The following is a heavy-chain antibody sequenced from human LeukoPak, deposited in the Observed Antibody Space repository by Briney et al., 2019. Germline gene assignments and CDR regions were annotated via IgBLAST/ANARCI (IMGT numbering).Heavy chain of an antibody. J-gene: IGHJ3*02. CDR2: ISYDGSNK. CDR3: AKGVGAFDI. CDR1: GFTFSSYG. V-gene: IGHV3-30*18. Sequence: GRSLRLSCAASGFTFSSYGMHWVRQAPGKGLEWVAVISYDGSNKYYAGSVKGRFTISRDNSKNTLYLQMNSLRAEDTAVYYCAKGVGAFDIWGQGTMVTVSS. D-gene: IGHD3-3*01.